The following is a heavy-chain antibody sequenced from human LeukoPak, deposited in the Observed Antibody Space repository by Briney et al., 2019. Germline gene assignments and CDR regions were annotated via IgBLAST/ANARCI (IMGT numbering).Heavy chain of an antibody. Sequence: GGSLRLSCAASGFMFSRYTMNWVRQAPGKGLDWVSSISTSTSSSNIYYADSVKGRFTISRDDAKNSVYLQMNALRPEDTAMYYCARDRVASGIAVAGTSDYWGQGTLVTVSS. D-gene: IGHD6-19*01. CDR3: ARDRVASGIAVAGTSDY. CDR1: GFMFSRYT. CDR2: ISTSTSSSNI. J-gene: IGHJ4*02. V-gene: IGHV3-21*01.